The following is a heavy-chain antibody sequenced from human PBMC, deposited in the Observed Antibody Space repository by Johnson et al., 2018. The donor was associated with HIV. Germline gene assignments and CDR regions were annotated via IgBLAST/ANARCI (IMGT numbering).Heavy chain of an antibody. V-gene: IGHV3-30*03. D-gene: IGHD6-13*01. Sequence: VQLVESGGGVVQPGRSLRLSCAASGFTFSTYGMHWVRQAPGKGLEWVAVISYDGSNEYYVESVKGRFTISRDNSKNTLYLQMNSLRAEDTAVYYCARELGYSSSNDAFDIWGQGTMVTVSS. CDR3: ARELGYSSSNDAFDI. J-gene: IGHJ3*02. CDR2: ISYDGSNE. CDR1: GFTFSTYG.